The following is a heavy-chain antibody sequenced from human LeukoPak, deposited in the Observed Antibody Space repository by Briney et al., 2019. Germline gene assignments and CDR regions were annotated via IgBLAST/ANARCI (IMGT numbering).Heavy chain of an antibody. V-gene: IGHV3-7*04. J-gene: IGHJ6*02. CDR3: ARLRPYSSTWYAYYGMGV. CDR2: IKEDGTQN. CDR1: GFTFSSYW. Sequence: GGSLRLSCVASGFTFSSYWMSWVRQAPGRGLEWVANIKEDGTQNYYVDSVKGRFTISRDNAKNSLYLQMNSLRADETAVYYCARLRPYSSTWYAYYGMGVWGQGTTVTVSS. D-gene: IGHD6-13*01.